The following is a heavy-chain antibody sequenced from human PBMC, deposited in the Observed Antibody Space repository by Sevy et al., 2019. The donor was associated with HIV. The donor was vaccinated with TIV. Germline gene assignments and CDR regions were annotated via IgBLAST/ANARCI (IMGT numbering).Heavy chain of an antibody. D-gene: IGHD4-17*01. J-gene: IGHJ4*02. CDR2: IYYSGST. Sequence: SETLSLTCTVSGGSISSSSYYWGWIRQPPGKGLEWIGSIYYSGSTYYNPSLKSRVTISVDTSKNQFSLKLSSVTAADTAVYYCATTPLCGDSTSHFDYWGQRTLVTVSS. V-gene: IGHV4-39*01. CDR3: ATTPLCGDSTSHFDY. CDR1: GGSISSSSYY.